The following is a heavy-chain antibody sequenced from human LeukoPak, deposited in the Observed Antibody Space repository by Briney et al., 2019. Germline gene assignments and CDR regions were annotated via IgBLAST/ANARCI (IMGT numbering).Heavy chain of an antibody. CDR3: ARRSHGFAGYSYGEIDY. Sequence: GESLKISCKGSGYSFTSYWIGWVRQMPGKGLEWMGIIYPGDSDTRYSPSFQGQVTISADKSISTAYLQWSSLKAPDTAMYYCARRSHGFAGYSYGEIDYWGQGTLVTVSS. CDR1: GYSFTSYW. D-gene: IGHD5-18*01. V-gene: IGHV5-51*01. CDR2: IYPGDSDT. J-gene: IGHJ4*02.